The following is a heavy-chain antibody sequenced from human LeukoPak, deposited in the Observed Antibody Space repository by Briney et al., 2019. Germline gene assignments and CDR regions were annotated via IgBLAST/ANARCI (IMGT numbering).Heavy chain of an antibody. D-gene: IGHD6-13*01. J-gene: IGHJ6*03. CDR1: GFTFSSYS. V-gene: IGHV3-21*01. CDR2: ISSSSSYI. Sequence: GGSLRLSCAASGFTFSSYSMNWVRQAPGKGLEWVSSISSSSSYIYYADSVKGRFTISRDNAKNSLYLQMNSLRAEDTAVYYCARGKGYSSSWYSYYYYMDVWGKGTTVTISS. CDR3: ARGKGYSSSWYSYYYYMDV.